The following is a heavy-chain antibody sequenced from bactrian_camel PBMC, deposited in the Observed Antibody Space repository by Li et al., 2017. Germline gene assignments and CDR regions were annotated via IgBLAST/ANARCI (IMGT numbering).Heavy chain of an antibody. Sequence: VQLVESGGGLVQPGGSLRLSCALSGDTDSINYISWVREAPGKGLEWVSTIYRDGTTTYYADSVKGRFSISRDVAKNTVYLQMNSLKIEDTAVYYCALGSRRQATKTARGKGTQVTVS. V-gene: IGHV3-2*01. CDR1: GDTDSINY. CDR2: IYRDGTTT. D-gene: IGHD3*01. J-gene: IGHJ4*01.